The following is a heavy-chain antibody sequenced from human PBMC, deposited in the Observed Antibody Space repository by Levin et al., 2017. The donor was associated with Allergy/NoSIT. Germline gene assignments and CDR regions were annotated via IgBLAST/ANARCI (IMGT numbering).Heavy chain of an antibody. CDR1: GFTFSSHS. Sequence: GESLKISCAASGFTFSSHSMNWVRQAPGKGLEWVSFSTSSSGVRYYADSVKGRFTISRDNAKNSLYLQMNSLRVEDTAVYYCARGDAYWGGDCYSRGWFDPWGQGTLVTVSS. D-gene: IGHD2-21*02. J-gene: IGHJ5*02. V-gene: IGHV3-48*01. CDR3: ARGDAYWGGDCYSRGWFDP. CDR2: STSSSGVR.